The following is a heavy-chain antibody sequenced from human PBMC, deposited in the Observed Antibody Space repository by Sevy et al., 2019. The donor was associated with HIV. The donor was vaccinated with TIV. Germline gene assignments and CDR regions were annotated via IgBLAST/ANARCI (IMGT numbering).Heavy chain of an antibody. CDR1: GGSISSYY. CDR3: AVSTFYYDSSCYPLYYFDY. Sequence: SETLSLTCTVSGGSISSYYWSWIRQPPGKGLEWIGYIYYSGSTNYIPSLKSRVTISVDTSKNQFSLKLSSVTAEDTAGYYCAVSTFYYDSSCYPLYYFDYWGQGTLVTVSS. CDR2: IYYSGST. V-gene: IGHV4-59*01. J-gene: IGHJ4*02. D-gene: IGHD3-22*01.